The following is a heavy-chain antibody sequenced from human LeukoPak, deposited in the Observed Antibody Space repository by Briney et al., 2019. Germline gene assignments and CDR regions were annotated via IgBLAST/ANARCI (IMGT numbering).Heavy chain of an antibody. V-gene: IGHV4-30-2*01. Sequence: SETLSLTCTVSGGSISSGGYYWSWSRQPPRKDLEWIGDSYHSGSTYYNPSLNIRVTISVDRSRNQCSRKLSSVTAADTAVYYCARGGVVPAALNWFDPWGQGPLVTVSS. CDR3: ARGGVVPAALNWFDP. D-gene: IGHD2-2*01. CDR1: GGSISSGGYY. J-gene: IGHJ5*02. CDR2: SYHSGST.